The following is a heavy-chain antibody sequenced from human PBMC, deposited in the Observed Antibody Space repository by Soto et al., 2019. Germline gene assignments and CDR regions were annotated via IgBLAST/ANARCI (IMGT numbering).Heavy chain of an antibody. D-gene: IGHD3-16*02. CDR2: ISGTTGHA. V-gene: IGHV3-23*01. CDR3: ARAPSEYIWVSYLRYYEY. J-gene: IGHJ4*02. Sequence: EVQILESGGGLVQPGGSLRLCCAASGFPFSNYAMAWVRQAPGKGLEWVSAISGTTGHASYADSVKDRFTISRDKSKNTLYLQMDSLRAEDTAVYHCARAPSEYIWVSYLRYYEYWVQGTLVTVSS. CDR1: GFPFSNYA.